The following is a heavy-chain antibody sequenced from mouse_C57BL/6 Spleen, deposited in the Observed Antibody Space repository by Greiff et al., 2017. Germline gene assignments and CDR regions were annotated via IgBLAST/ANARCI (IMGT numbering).Heavy chain of an antibody. CDR3: AKKNYDYGCFDY. Sequence: VQRVESGAELVKPGASVKMSCKASGYTFTTYPIEWMKQNHGQSLEWIGNFHPYNDDTKYNEKFKGKATMTVEKSSSTVYLELSRLTSDNSAVYYCAKKNYDYGCFDYWGQGTTLTVSS. CDR1: GYTFTTYP. J-gene: IGHJ2*01. D-gene: IGHD2-4*01. V-gene: IGHV1-47*01. CDR2: FHPYNDDT.